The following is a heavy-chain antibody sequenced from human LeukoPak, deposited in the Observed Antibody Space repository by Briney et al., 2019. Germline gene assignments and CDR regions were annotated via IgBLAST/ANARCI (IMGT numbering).Heavy chain of an antibody. D-gene: IGHD5-24*01. J-gene: IGHJ4*02. Sequence: GGSLRLSCAASGFTFSSYAMSWVRQTPGKGLEWVSAISGSGGSTYYADSVKGRFTISRDTSNNTLYLQMNSLRADDTAVYYCAREGKWLQLRYFDYWGQGTLVTVSS. CDR3: AREGKWLQLRYFDY. CDR2: ISGSGGST. V-gene: IGHV3-23*01. CDR1: GFTFSSYA.